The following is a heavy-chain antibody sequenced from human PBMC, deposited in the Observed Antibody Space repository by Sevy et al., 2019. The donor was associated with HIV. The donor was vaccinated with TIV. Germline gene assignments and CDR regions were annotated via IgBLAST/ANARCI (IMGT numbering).Heavy chain of an antibody. V-gene: IGHV3-23*01. CDR1: GFTFSSYA. J-gene: IGHJ5*02. CDR2: ISGSVGST. D-gene: IGHD6-19*01. Sequence: GGSLRLSCAASGFTFSSYAMSWVRQAPGKGLEWVSAISGSVGSTYYADSVKGRFTISRDNSKNTLYLQMNSLRAEDTAVYYCAKGAVYSSGWYWFDPWGQGTLVTVSS. CDR3: AKGAVYSSGWYWFDP.